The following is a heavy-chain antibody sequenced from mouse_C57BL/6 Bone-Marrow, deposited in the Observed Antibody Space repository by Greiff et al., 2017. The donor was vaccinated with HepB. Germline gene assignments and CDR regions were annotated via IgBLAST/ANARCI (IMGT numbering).Heavy chain of an antibody. CDR1: GYTFTGYW. D-gene: IGHD1-1*02. V-gene: IGHV1-9*01. Sequence: QVQLKQSGAELMKPGASVKFSCKATGYTFTGYWIEWVKQRPGHGLEWIGEILPGSGSTNYNEKFKGKATFTAATSSNTAYLQLNSLTTEDSAIYYCARSPTWCGFAFWGPGTLVTVSA. CDR3: ARSPTWCGFAF. CDR2: ILPGSGST. J-gene: IGHJ3*01.